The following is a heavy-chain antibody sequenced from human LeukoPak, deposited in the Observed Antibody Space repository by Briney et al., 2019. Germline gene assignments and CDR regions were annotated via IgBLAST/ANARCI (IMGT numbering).Heavy chain of an antibody. CDR2: ISYDGSNK. Sequence: GGSLRLSRAASGFTFSSYGMHWVRQAPGKGLEWVAVISYDGSNKYYADSVKGRFTIARDNSKNTLYLQMNSLRAEDTAVYYCAKGPPGYDSSGYYPILSHWGQGTLVTVSS. D-gene: IGHD3-22*01. CDR1: GFTFSSYG. CDR3: AKGPPGYDSSGYYPILSH. J-gene: IGHJ4*02. V-gene: IGHV3-30*18.